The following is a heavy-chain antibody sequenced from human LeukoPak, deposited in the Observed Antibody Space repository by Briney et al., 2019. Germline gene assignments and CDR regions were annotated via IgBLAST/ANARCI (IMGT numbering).Heavy chain of an antibody. CDR1: GFTFSSYW. J-gene: IGHJ4*02. Sequence: GGSLRLSCAVSGFTFSSYWMSWVRQAPGKGLEWVANINQDGSEKYYVDSVKGRFTISRDNAKNSLYLQMNSLRAEDTAVYYCAKIRSSNFDYWGQGTLVTVSS. D-gene: IGHD6-19*01. CDR2: INQDGSEK. V-gene: IGHV3-7*01. CDR3: AKIRSSNFDY.